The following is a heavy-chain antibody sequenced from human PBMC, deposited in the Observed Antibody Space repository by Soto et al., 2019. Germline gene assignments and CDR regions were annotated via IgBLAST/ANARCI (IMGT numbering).Heavy chain of an antibody. CDR1: GFTFSNYA. V-gene: IGHV3-23*01. J-gene: IGHJ4*02. D-gene: IGHD3-9*01. Sequence: GGSLRLSCAASGFTFSNYAINWVRHASGKGLEWVSTISSDGANTYYPDAVRGRFTVSRDNSRNTLYLQMNSLRVEDTAVYYCARDPSTGYADYWGQGTLVTVSS. CDR2: ISSDGANT. CDR3: ARDPSTGYADY.